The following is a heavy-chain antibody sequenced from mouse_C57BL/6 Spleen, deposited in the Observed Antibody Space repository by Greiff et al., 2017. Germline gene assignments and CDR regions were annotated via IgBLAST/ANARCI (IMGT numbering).Heavy chain of an antibody. CDR3: ARQGYDGYFDV. D-gene: IGHD2-14*01. CDR1: GFTFSDYY. CDR2: ISNGGGST. V-gene: IGHV5-12*01. J-gene: IGHJ1*03. Sequence: EVKLVESGGGLVQPGGSLKLSCAASGFTFSDYYMYWVRQTPEKRLEWVAYISNGGGSTYYPDTVKGRFTISRDNAKNTLYLQMSRLKSEDTAMYYCARQGYDGYFDVWGTGTTVTVSS.